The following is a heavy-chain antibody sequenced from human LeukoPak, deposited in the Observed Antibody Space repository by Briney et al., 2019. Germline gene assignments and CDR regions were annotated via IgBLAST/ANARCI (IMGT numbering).Heavy chain of an antibody. J-gene: IGHJ1*01. CDR1: GYSISSGYY. CDR3: ARRLLGYCSGGSCYSGYFQH. Sequence: PSETLSLTCTVSGYSISSGYYWGWIRQPPGTGLEWIGSIYHSGNTFYNPSLKSRVTISVDTSKNQFSLKLSSVTAADTAMYYCARRLLGYCSGGSCYSGYFQHWGQGTLVTVSS. CDR2: IYHSGNT. V-gene: IGHV4-38-2*02. D-gene: IGHD2-15*01.